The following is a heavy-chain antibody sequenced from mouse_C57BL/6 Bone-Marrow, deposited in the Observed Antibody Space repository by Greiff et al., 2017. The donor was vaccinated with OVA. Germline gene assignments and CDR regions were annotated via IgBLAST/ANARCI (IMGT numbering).Heavy chain of an antibody. CDR2: IYPSDSET. J-gene: IGHJ4*01. Sequence: QVQLKQPGAELVRPGSSVKLSCKASGYTFTSYWMDWVKQRPGQGLEWIGNIYPSDSETHYNQKFKDKATLTVDKSSSTAYMQLSSLTSEDSAVYYCARRGDIRLRRDYYAMDYWGQGTSVTVSS. CDR1: GYTFTSYW. V-gene: IGHV1-61*01. CDR3: ARRGDIRLRRDYYAMDY. D-gene: IGHD2-4*01.